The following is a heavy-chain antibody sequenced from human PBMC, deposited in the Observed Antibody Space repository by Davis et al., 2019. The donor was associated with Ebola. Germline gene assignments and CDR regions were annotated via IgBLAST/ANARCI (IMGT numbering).Heavy chain of an antibody. D-gene: IGHD5-18*01. J-gene: IGHJ4*02. CDR1: GFTFSSYE. CDR2: ISGSGGST. CDR3: ARDGAPWDTATDYFDY. V-gene: IGHV3-48*03. Sequence: GGSLRLSCAASGFTFSSYEMNWVRQAPGKGLEWVSAISGSGGSTYYADSVKGRFTISRDNAKNSLYLQMNSLRAEDTAVYYCARDGAPWDTATDYFDYWGQGTLVTVSS.